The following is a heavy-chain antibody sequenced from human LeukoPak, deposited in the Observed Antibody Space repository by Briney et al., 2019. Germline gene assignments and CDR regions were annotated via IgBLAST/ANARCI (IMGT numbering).Heavy chain of an antibody. CDR3: ARVVVDGYNSDYYYGMDV. CDR2: IYYSGST. V-gene: IGHV4-31*03. J-gene: IGHJ6*02. Sequence: SQTLSLTCTVSGGSISSGGYYWSWIRQHPGKGLEWIGYIYYSGSTYYNPSLKSRVTISVDTSKNQFSLKLSSVTAADTAVYYCARVVVDGYNSDYYYGMDVWGQGTTVTVSS. CDR1: GGSISSGGYY. D-gene: IGHD5-24*01.